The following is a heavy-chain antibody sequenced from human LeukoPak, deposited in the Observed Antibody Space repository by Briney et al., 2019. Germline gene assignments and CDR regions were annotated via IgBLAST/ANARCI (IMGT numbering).Heavy chain of an antibody. CDR2: ISSSGSTI. CDR1: GFTFSSYE. Sequence: PGGSLRLSCAASGFTFSSYEMNWARQAPGKGLEWVSYISSSGSTIYYADSVKGRFTISRDNAKNSLYLQMNSLRAEDTALYYCAKDRVPSIAAAGPFDYWGQGTLVTVSS. J-gene: IGHJ4*02. D-gene: IGHD6-13*01. CDR3: AKDRVPSIAAAGPFDY. V-gene: IGHV3-48*03.